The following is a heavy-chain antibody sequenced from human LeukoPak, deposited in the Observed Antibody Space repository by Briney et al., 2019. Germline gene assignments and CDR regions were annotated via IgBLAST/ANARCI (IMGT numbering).Heavy chain of an antibody. Sequence: SETLSLTCTVSGGSISSGDYYWSWIRQPPGKGLEWIGYIYYSGSTYYNPSLKSRVTISVDTSENQFSLKLSSVTAADTAVYYCARDRNGGVSGYDFYYYYGMDVWGQGTTVTVSS. J-gene: IGHJ6*02. D-gene: IGHD3-3*01. V-gene: IGHV4-30-4*02. CDR3: ARDRNGGVSGYDFYYYYGMDV. CDR1: GGSISSGDYY. CDR2: IYYSGST.